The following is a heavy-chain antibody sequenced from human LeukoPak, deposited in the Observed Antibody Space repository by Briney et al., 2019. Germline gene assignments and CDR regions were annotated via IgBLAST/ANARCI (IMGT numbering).Heavy chain of an antibody. CDR3: AAGYSSGWDLNYFDY. Sequence: SETLSLTCTVSGGSISSYYWSWIRQPPGKGLEWIAYISDIGSINYNPSLKSRVTISLDTSKNQFSLKLSSVTAADTAVYYCAAGYSSGWDLNYFDYWGQGTLVTVSS. CDR1: GGSISSYY. V-gene: IGHV4-59*08. D-gene: IGHD6-19*01. J-gene: IGHJ4*02. CDR2: ISDIGSI.